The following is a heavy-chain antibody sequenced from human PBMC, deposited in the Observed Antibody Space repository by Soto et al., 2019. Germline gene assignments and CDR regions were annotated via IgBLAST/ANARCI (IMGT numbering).Heavy chain of an antibody. CDR1: GFTFSSYG. CDR2: ISYDGSNK. J-gene: IGHJ5*02. Sequence: QVQLVESGGGVVQPGRSLRLSCAASGFTFSSYGMHWVRQAPGKGLEWVAVISYDGSNKYYADSVKGRFTISRDNSKNTLYLQMNSLRAEDTAVYDCAKDPQTYYYDSSGWFDPWGQGTLVTVSS. CDR3: AKDPQTYYYDSSGWFDP. V-gene: IGHV3-30*18. D-gene: IGHD3-22*01.